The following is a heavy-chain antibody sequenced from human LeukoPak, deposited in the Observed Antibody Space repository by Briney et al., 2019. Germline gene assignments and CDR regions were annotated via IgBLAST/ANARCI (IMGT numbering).Heavy chain of an antibody. D-gene: IGHD1-14*01. CDR3: AREARTHHTYYFDY. CDR1: GFTFSSYE. V-gene: IGHV3-48*03. J-gene: IGHJ4*02. Sequence: PGGSLRLSCAASGFTFSSYEMNWVRQAPGKGLEWVSYISSSGSTIYYADSVKGRFTISRDNAKNSLYLQMNGLRAEDTAVYYCAREARTHHTYYFDYWGQGTLVTVSS. CDR2: ISSSGSTI.